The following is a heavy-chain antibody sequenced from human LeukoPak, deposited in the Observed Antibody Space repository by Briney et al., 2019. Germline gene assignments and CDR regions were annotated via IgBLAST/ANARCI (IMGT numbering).Heavy chain of an antibody. CDR1: GFTFSSYA. J-gene: IGHJ3*02. CDR2: ISGSGGST. V-gene: IGHV3-23*01. CDR3: AKEGDIVGALMGLSAFHI. Sequence: GGSLRLSCAPSGFTFSSYAMSWVRQAPGKGLEWVSAISGSGGSTYYADSVKGRFTISRDNSKNTLYLQMNSLRAEGTAVYYCAKEGDIVGALMGLSAFHIWGQGTMVTVSS. D-gene: IGHD1-26*01.